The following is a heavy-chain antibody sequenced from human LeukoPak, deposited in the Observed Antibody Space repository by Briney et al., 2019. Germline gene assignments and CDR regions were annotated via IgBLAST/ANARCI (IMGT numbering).Heavy chain of an antibody. Sequence: ASVKVSCKASGYDFTDYYMHWVRQAPGQGFEWMGWINPNSGDTNYALKFQGRVTMTRDTSISTAHMELSRLRSDDTAVYYCARANFLYCSSTTCLFDYWGQGTLVIVSS. D-gene: IGHD2-2*01. CDR1: GYDFTDYY. V-gene: IGHV1-2*02. J-gene: IGHJ4*02. CDR2: INPNSGDT. CDR3: ARANFLYCSSTTCLFDY.